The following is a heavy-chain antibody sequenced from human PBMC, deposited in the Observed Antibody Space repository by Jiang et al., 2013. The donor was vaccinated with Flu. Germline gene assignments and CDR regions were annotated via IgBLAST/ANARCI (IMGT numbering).Heavy chain of an antibody. CDR2: IIPIFGKT. V-gene: IGHV1-69*01. Sequence: QLVESGAEVKKPGSSVKVSCKASGGTFSSYVISWVRQAPGQGLEWMGGIIPIFGKTTYTQKFQGRVTITADESTSTAYMELNSLRSEDTAVYYCARESYYYETSGYYPVYYYYGMDVWGQGTTVTVS. CDR3: ARESYYYETSGYYPVYYYYGMDV. D-gene: IGHD3-22*01. J-gene: IGHJ6*02. CDR1: GGTFSSYV.